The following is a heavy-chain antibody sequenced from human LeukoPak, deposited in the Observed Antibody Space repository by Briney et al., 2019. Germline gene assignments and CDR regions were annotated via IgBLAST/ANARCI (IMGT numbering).Heavy chain of an antibody. CDR1: GFTFSSYA. CDR2: ISGSGGST. V-gene: IGHV3-23*01. CDR3: AKDAYYYDSSGYYGANFDY. D-gene: IGHD3-22*01. Sequence: GSLRLSCAASGFTFSSYAMSWVRQAPGKGLEWVSAISGSGGSTYYADSVKGRFTISRDNSKNTLYLQMNSLRAEDTAVYYCAKDAYYYDSSGYYGANFDYWGQGTLVTVSS. J-gene: IGHJ4*02.